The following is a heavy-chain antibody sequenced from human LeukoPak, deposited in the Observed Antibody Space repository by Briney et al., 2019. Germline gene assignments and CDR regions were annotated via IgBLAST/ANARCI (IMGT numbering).Heavy chain of an antibody. D-gene: IGHD6-19*01. CDR3: ASGGGYSSAWHSSDY. Sequence: GGSLRLSCAASGFTFSSYAMSWVRQAPGKGLEWVSAISSSGGSTYYADSVKGRFTISRDNSKNTLSLQMNSLRAEDTAVYYCASGGGYSSAWHSSDYWGQGTLVTVSS. CDR2: ISSSGGST. CDR1: GFTFSSYA. J-gene: IGHJ4*02. V-gene: IGHV3-23*01.